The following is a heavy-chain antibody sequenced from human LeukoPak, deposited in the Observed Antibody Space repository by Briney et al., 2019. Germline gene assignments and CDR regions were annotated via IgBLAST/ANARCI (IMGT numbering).Heavy chain of an antibody. CDR1: GGTFSSYA. J-gene: IGHJ4*02. CDR3: ATYYYDSSGYYDY. D-gene: IGHD3-22*01. CDR2: IIPIFGTA. V-gene: IGHV1-69*06. Sequence: SVKVPCKASGGTFSSYAISWVRQAPGQGLEWMGGIIPIFGTANYAQKFQGRVTITADKSTSTAYMELSSLRSDDTAVYYCATYYYDSSGYYDYWGQGTLVTVSS.